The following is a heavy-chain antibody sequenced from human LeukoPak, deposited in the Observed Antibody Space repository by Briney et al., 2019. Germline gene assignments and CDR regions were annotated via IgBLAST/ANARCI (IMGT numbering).Heavy chain of an antibody. V-gene: IGHV3-23*01. J-gene: IGHJ4*02. D-gene: IGHD6-6*01. CDR1: GFTFSSYA. CDR3: ATRYSSFLGTGWFVFDY. Sequence: GASLRLSCAASGFTFSSYAMNWVRQALGKGPEWVAAVSESGVTTYYADSVEGRFAISRDNSKNKVYLQMSSLRDDDTAVYYCATRYSSFLGTGWFVFDYWGQGTLVTVSS. CDR2: VSESGVTT.